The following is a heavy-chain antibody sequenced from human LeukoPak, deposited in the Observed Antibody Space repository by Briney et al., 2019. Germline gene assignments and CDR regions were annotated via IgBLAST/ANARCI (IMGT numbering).Heavy chain of an antibody. CDR3: AKALGYCSGGSCYDSAMDV. J-gene: IGHJ6*03. CDR2: IRYDGSNK. CDR1: GFTFSSYG. V-gene: IGHV3-30*02. Sequence: AGGPLRLSCAASGFTFSSYGMHWVRQAPGKGLEWVAFIRYDGSNKYYADSVKGRFTISRDNSKNTLYLQMNSLRAEDTAVYYCAKALGYCSGGSCYDSAMDVWGKGTTVTVSS. D-gene: IGHD2-15*01.